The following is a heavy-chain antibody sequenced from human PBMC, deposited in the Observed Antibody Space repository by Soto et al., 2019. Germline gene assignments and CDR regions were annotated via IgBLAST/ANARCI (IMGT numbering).Heavy chain of an antibody. CDR2: IIPIFGTA. CDR1: GGTFSSYA. CDR3: ARSLPGGIAVAGTFDY. V-gene: IGHV1-69*01. J-gene: IGHJ4*02. Sequence: VKVSCKASGGTFSSYAISWVRQAPGQGLEWMGGIIPIFGTANYAQKFQGRVTITADESTSTAYMELSSLRSEDTAVYYCARSLPGGIAVAGTFDYWGQGTLVPVS. D-gene: IGHD6-19*01.